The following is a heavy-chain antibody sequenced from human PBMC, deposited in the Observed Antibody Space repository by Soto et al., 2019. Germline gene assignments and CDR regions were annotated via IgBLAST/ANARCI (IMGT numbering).Heavy chain of an antibody. J-gene: IGHJ5*02. D-gene: IGHD1-26*01. CDR1: GFSFSSYA. V-gene: IGHV3-23*01. CDR2: ISATDVAT. Sequence: EVQLLESGGGLVQPGGSLRLSCAASGFSFSSYAMGWVRQAPGKWLEWVSIISATDVATYYADSVKGHFIIARDDSRRTLFLQMNSLRAEDTAVYHCVKDVYSGSSGQFDLWGQGTLVTVSS. CDR3: VKDVYSGSSGQFDL.